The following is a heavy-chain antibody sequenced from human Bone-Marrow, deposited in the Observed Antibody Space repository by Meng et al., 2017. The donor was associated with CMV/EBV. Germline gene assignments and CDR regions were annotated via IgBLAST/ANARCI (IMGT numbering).Heavy chain of an antibody. CDR3: ANLWALRYSSSHFDY. CDR2: ISYDGSNK. Sequence: LSLTCAASGFTFSSYAMHWVRQAPGKGLEWVAVISYDGSNKYYADSVKGRFTISRDNSKNTLYLQMNSLRAEDTAVYYCANLWALRYSSSHFDYWGQGTLVTVSS. J-gene: IGHJ4*02. CDR1: GFTFSSYA. D-gene: IGHD6-6*01. V-gene: IGHV3-30*04.